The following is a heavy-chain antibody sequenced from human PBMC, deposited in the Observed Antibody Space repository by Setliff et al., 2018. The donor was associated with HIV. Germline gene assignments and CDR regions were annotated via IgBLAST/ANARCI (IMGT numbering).Heavy chain of an antibody. CDR1: GGSISTYY. J-gene: IGHJ3*01. V-gene: IGHV4-59*01. D-gene: IGHD4-17*01. CDR2: IYFTGSS. Sequence: TLSLTCTVSGGSISTYYWSWIRQPPGKGLERIGSIYFTGSSDNNPSLKSRVTLSVDTSKHQFSLKLSSVTAADTAVYYCARVQMAYAAFDVWGQGTMVTVSS. CDR3: ARVQMAYAAFDV.